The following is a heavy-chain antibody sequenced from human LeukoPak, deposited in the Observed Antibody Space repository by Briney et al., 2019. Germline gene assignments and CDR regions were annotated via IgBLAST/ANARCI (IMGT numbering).Heavy chain of an antibody. CDR3: ARGYSGYAPLDV. CDR1: GYTFTRYV. Sequence: AAVKVSCKASGYTFTRYVLSWVQPAPRKGLGWMCWISGYSSKTNSTQKVQGRVTMTTDTPTSTAATELRSLRADDTAVYYWARGYSGYAPLDVWGQGTLVTVSS. V-gene: IGHV1-18*01. D-gene: IGHD5-12*01. CDR2: ISGYSSKT. J-gene: IGHJ4*01.